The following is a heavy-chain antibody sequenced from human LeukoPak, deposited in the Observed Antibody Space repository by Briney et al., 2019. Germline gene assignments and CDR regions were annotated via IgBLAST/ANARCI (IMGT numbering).Heavy chain of an antibody. CDR2: INPTVGST. V-gene: IGHV1-46*01. CDR3: GRVMEYCSGGSCYPYYYGMDV. Sequence: ASVNISCKASGYTFTSNYMHWVRQAHGQGLEWMPMINPTVGSTTYAREFQGRVTMTKDTSTSTVYMELSSLRSEDTAVYYCGRVMEYCSGGSCYPYYYGMDVWGQGTTVTVSS. J-gene: IGHJ6*02. D-gene: IGHD2-15*01. CDR1: GYTFTSNY.